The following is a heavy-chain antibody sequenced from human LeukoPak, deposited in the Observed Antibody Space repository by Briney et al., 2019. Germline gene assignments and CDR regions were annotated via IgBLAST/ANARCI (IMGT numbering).Heavy chain of an antibody. CDR2: ISAYNGNT. D-gene: IGHD3-3*01. Sequence: GASVKVSCKASGYTFTSYGISWVRQAPGQGLEWMGWISAYNGNTNYAQKLQGRVTMTTDTSTSTAYMELRSLRSDDTAVYYCARVGITIFGVVHLGDVWGKGTTVTVSS. J-gene: IGHJ6*04. CDR1: GYTFTSYG. V-gene: IGHV1-18*01. CDR3: ARVGITIFGVVHLGDV.